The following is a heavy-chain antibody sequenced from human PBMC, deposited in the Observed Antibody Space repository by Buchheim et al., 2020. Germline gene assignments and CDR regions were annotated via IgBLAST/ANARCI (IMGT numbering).Heavy chain of an antibody. Sequence: QVQLVESGGGVVQPGRSLRLSCAASGFTFSSYGMHWVRQAPGKGLEWVAVIWYDGSNKYYADSVKGRFTISRDNSKNTLYLQMNSLRAEDTAVYYCARVPPRITIFGVVTPIDYWGQGTL. J-gene: IGHJ4*02. D-gene: IGHD3-3*01. CDR2: IWYDGSNK. CDR1: GFTFSSYG. CDR3: ARVPPRITIFGVVTPIDY. V-gene: IGHV3-33*01.